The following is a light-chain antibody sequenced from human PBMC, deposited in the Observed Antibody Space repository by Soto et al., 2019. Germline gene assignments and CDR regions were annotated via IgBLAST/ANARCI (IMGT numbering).Light chain of an antibody. CDR3: QQYNNWPVT. CDR1: QSVSSN. CDR2: GAS. J-gene: IGKJ1*01. Sequence: EIVMTQSPATLSVSPGERATLSRRASQSVSSNLAWYQQKPGQAPRLLIYGASTRATATPARFSGSGSGTEFTLTTSNLQSEDFAVYYCQQYNNWPVTLGQGTKVDIK. V-gene: IGKV3-15*01.